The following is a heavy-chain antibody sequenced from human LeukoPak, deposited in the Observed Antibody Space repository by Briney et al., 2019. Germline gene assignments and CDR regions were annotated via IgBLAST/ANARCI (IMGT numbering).Heavy chain of an antibody. J-gene: IGHJ6*02. CDR3: ARGKYPRDDSSGYYAVDYYYYGMDV. CDR1: GYTFTSYD. D-gene: IGHD3-22*01. Sequence: ASVKVSCKASGYTFTSYDINWVRQATGQGLEWMGWMNPNSGNTGYAQKFQGRVTMTRNTSISTAYMELSSLRSEDTAVYYCARGKYPRDDSSGYYAVDYYYYGMDVWGQGTTVTVSS. V-gene: IGHV1-8*01. CDR2: MNPNSGNT.